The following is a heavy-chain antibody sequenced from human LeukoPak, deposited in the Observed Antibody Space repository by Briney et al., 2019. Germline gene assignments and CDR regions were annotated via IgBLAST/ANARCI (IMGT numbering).Heavy chain of an antibody. D-gene: IGHD2-2*01. V-gene: IGHV1-2*02. CDR3: ARTYCSSTSCANWFDP. CDR1: GYTLIGYY. CDR2: INPNSGGT. Sequence: ASVKVSCKASGYTLIGYYIHWVRQAPGQGLEWMGWINPNSGGTNYAQKFQGGVTMTRDTSISTAYMELSRLRSDDTAVYYCARTYCSSTSCANWFDPWGQGTLVTVSS. J-gene: IGHJ5*02.